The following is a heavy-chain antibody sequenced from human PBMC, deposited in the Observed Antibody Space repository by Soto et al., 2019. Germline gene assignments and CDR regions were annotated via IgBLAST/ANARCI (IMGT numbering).Heavy chain of an antibody. CDR2: ISYDGSNK. CDR3: ARDPFGYSYGYFDY. CDR1: GFTFSSYA. D-gene: IGHD5-18*01. Sequence: GGALRLSCAASGFTFSSYAMHWVRQAPGKGLEWVAVISYDGSNKYYADSVKGRFTISRDNSKNTLYLQMNSLRAEDTVVYYCARDPFGYSYGYFDYWGQGTLVTVSS. V-gene: IGHV3-30-3*01. J-gene: IGHJ4*02.